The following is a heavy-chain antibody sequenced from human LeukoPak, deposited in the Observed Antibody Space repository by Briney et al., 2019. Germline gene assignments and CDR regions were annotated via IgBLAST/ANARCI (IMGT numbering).Heavy chain of an antibody. D-gene: IGHD4-23*01. CDR1: GFTVSSSY. CDR3: ARMPRWYLFDY. V-gene: IGHV3-66*01. CDR2: IYSGGST. Sequence: GGSLRLSCAASGFTVSSSYMSWVRQAPGKGLEWVSVIYSGGSTYYADSVKGRFTISRDNSKNTLYLQMNSLRAEDTAVYYCARMPRWYLFDYWGQGTLVTVSS. J-gene: IGHJ4*02.